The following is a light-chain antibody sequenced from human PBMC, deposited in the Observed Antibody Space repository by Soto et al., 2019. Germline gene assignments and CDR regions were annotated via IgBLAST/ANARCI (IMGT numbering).Light chain of an antibody. V-gene: IGKV3-15*01. J-gene: IGKJ1*01. CDR3: QQYNNWPQT. CDR1: QSVSSN. CDR2: GAS. Sequence: EIVMTQSPATLSVSPGERATLSCRASQSVSSNLAWYQQKPGQAPRLLIYGASTRATGIPARFSGSGSGTELTLTIRSLQSEDFAVYYCQQYNNWPQTFGQGTKVEIK.